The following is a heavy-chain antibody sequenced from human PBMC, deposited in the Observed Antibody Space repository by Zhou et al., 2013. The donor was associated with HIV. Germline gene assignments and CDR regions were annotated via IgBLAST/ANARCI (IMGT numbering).Heavy chain of an antibody. D-gene: IGHD6-13*01. V-gene: IGHV1-2*02. Sequence: QVQLVQSGAEVKKPGASVKVSCKASGYTFTGYYMHWVRQAPGQGLEWMGWINPNSGGTNYAQKFQGRVTMTRDTSISTAYMELSRLRSDDTAVYYCARGLGSSWYFIYFQHWGQGTLVTVSS. CDR2: INPNSGGT. CDR1: GYTFTGYY. CDR3: ARGLGSSWYFIYFQH. J-gene: IGHJ1*01.